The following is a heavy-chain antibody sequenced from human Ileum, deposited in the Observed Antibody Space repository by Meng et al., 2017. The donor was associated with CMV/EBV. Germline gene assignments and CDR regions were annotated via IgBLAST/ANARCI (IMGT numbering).Heavy chain of an antibody. CDR1: GFTFSYYW. J-gene: IGHJ5*01. CDR3: VRDLVGNRDS. V-gene: IGHV3-74*03. CDR2: IDTDGTVT. D-gene: IGHD1-14*01. Sequence: EVQMVACVGGLIRPGGSLRPSCADSGFTFSYYWMHWVRQAPGEGPVWVSRIDTDGTVTSYAESVRGRFTISRDNSKNTLYLQMNDLRAGDSGVYYCVRDLVGNRDSWGHGTLVTVSS.